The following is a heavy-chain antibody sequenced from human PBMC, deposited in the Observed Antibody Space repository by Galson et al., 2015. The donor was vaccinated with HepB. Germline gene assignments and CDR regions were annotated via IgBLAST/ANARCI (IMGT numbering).Heavy chain of an antibody. J-gene: IGHJ4*02. CDR3: ARVGIRVDSGSYAIDY. CDR2: ISYDGSNK. D-gene: IGHD1-26*01. V-gene: IGHV3-30*04. Sequence: SLRLSCAASGFIFSSYAMHWVRQAPGKGLEWVAVISYDGSNKYYADSVKGRFTISRDNSKNTLYLQMNSLRAEDTAVYYCARVGIRVDSGSYAIDYWGQGTLVTVSS. CDR1: GFIFSSYA.